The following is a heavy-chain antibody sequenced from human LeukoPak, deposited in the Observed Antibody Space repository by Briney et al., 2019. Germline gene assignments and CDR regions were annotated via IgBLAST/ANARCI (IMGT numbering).Heavy chain of an antibody. D-gene: IGHD2-2*01. CDR3: ARRAAIVVVPARSSGSAFDI. J-gene: IGHJ3*02. CDR2: IGEEGTT. V-gene: IGHV4-59*08. Sequence: PSETLSLTCVVSGDSISRTYWSWVRQPPGKGLEWIGYIGEEGTTSYNASLKSRVTISMDTSKNHFSLKLSSVTAADTAVYYCARRAAIVVVPARSSGSAFDIWGQGTMVTVSS. CDR1: GDSISRTY.